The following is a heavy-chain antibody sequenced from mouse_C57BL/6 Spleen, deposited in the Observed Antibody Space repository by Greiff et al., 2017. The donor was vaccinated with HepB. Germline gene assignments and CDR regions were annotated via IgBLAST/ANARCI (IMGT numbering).Heavy chain of an antibody. J-gene: IGHJ1*03. CDR2: ISAGGSYT. CDR1: GFTFSSYA. CDR3: ARGGPDGYYEGWYFGV. V-gene: IGHV5-4*03. D-gene: IGHD2-3*01. Sequence: EVKLMESGGGLVKPGGSLKLSCAASGFTFSSYAMSWVRQTPEKRLEWVATISAGGSYTYYPDNVKGRFTISRDNTKNNLYLPMSNLKSEDTAMYYCARGGPDGYYEGWYFGVWGTGTTVTVSS.